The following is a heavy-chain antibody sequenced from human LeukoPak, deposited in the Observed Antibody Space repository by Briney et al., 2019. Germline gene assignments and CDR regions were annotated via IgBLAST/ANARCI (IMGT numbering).Heavy chain of an antibody. CDR1: GGSFSGYY. D-gene: IGHD3-10*01. CDR2: INHSGST. CDR3: AREPYYYGSGSYPISIRYFDY. Sequence: SETLSLTCAVYGGSFSGYYWSWIRQPPGKGLEWIGEINHSGSTNYNPSLKSRVTISVDTSKNQFSLKLSSVTAPDTAVYYCAREPYYYGSGSYPISIRYFDYWGQGTLVTVSS. V-gene: IGHV4-34*01. J-gene: IGHJ4*02.